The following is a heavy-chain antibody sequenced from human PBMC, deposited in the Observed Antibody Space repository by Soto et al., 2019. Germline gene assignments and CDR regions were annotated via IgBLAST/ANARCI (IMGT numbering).Heavy chain of an antibody. D-gene: IGHD5-12*01. CDR2: IFYAGAI. Sequence: PSETLSLTCIVSGGSISSDYWGWIRQPPGKGLEWIGYIFYAGAINYNPSLKSRVTISIDASEKQFSLNLTSVTAADTAFYYCAKYTGYESLFYFDAWGRGRQVTVAS. CDR3: AKYTGYESLFYFDA. J-gene: IGHJ4*01. CDR1: GGSISSDY. V-gene: IGHV4-59*01.